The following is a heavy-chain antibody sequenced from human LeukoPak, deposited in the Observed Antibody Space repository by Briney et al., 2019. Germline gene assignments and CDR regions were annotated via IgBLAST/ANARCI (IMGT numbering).Heavy chain of an antibody. D-gene: IGHD3-3*01. V-gene: IGHV3-66*01. CDR1: GFNVNSHY. CDR3: ARDTDDLLDY. Sequence: GGSLRLSCAASGFNVNSHYMSWVRQAPGKGLEWVSVVYHTGVTYSADSVKGRFTISRDNAKNSLYLQMNSLRAEDTAVYYCARDTDDLLDYWGQGTLVTVSS. J-gene: IGHJ4*02. CDR2: VYHTGVT.